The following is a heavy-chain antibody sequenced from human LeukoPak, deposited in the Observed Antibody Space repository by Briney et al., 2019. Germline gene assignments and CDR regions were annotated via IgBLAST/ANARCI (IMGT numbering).Heavy chain of an antibody. CDR3: ARDSSGSYYNWFDP. J-gene: IGHJ5*02. D-gene: IGHD1-26*01. V-gene: IGHV1-69*05. Sequence: SVKVSCKASGGTFSSYAISWVRQAPGQGLEWIGGIIPIFGTANYAQKFQGRVTITTDESTSIAYMELSSLRSEDTAVYYCARDSSGSYYNWFDPWGQGTLVTVSS. CDR1: GGTFSSYA. CDR2: IIPIFGTA.